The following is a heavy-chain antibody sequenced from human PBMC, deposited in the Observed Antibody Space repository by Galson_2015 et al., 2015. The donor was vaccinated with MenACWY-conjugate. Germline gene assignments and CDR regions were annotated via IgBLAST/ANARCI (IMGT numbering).Heavy chain of an antibody. CDR3: ARDISMVRGVRGL. CDR2: VYYSGST. V-gene: IGHV4-59*01. CDR1: GGSISRCY. Sequence: LSLTCTVSGGSISRCYWNWTRQPPGKGLEWIGYVYYSGSTNYNPSLKSRVTISVDTSKNQFSLKLTSVTAADTAVYYCARDISMVRGVRGLWGQGTLVTVSS. J-gene: IGHJ4*02. D-gene: IGHD3-10*01.